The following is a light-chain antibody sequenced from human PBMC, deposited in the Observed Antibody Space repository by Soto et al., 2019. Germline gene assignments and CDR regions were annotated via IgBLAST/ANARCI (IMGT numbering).Light chain of an antibody. CDR3: QQYNNWPRT. Sequence: EILLTQSPCSLSLSPGYRATLSCRSSQTVSSNYLAWYQQKPGQAPRLLIYAASTRATGIPDRFSGSGSGTEFTLTISSLQSEDFAVYYCQQYNNWPRTFGQGTKVDIK. J-gene: IGKJ1*01. CDR1: QTVSSN. V-gene: IGKV3D-15*01. CDR2: AAS.